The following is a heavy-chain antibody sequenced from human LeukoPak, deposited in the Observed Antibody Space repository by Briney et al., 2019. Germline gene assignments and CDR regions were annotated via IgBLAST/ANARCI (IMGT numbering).Heavy chain of an antibody. CDR2: IKSKTDGGTR. CDR1: GFTSSNAW. D-gene: IGHD4/OR15-4a*01. CDR3: TTFDYAAFLI. Sequence: KPGGSLTLSCAVSGFTSSNAWMSWVRQAPGKGLEWVDRIKSKTDGGTRDYAAPVKGRFTISRDDSKTTLYLQMNSLKTEDTAVYYCTTFDYAAFLIWGQGTMVTVSS. V-gene: IGHV3-15*01. J-gene: IGHJ3*02.